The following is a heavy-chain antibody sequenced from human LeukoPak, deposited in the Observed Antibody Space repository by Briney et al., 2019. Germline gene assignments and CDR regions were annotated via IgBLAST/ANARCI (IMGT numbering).Heavy chain of an antibody. CDR2: IIPIFGTA. V-gene: IGHV1-69*13. CDR3: ARAILLPGFDWLLPYNWFDP. CDR1: GGTFSSYA. J-gene: IGHJ5*02. D-gene: IGHD3-9*01. Sequence: SVKVSCKASGGTFSSYAISWVRQAPGQGLEWMGGIIPIFGTANYAQKFQGRVTITADESTSTAYMELSSLRSEDTAVYYCARAILLPGFDWLLPYNWFDPWGQGTLVTVSS.